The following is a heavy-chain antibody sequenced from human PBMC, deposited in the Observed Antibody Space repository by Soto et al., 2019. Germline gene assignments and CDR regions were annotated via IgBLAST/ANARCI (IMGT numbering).Heavy chain of an antibody. CDR3: VLVVAAATQGAEYFQH. Sequence: PGESLKISCKGSGYSFTSYWIGWVRQMPGKGLEWMGIIYPGDSDTRYSPSFQGQVTISADKSISTAYLQWSSLKASDTAMYYCVLVVAAATQGAEYFQHWGQGTLVTVSS. J-gene: IGHJ1*01. CDR2: IYPGDSDT. CDR1: GYSFTSYW. V-gene: IGHV5-51*01. D-gene: IGHD2-15*01.